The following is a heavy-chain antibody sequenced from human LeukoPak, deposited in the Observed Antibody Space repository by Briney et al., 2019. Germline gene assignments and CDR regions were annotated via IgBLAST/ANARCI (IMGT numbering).Heavy chain of an antibody. Sequence: GGSLRLSCAASGFTFSSYSMNWVRQAPGKGLEWVSSISSSSSYIYYADSVKGRFTISRDNAKNSLYLQMNSLRAEDTAVYYCARVLKEPGAFDIWGQGTMVTVS. CDR2: ISSSSSYI. V-gene: IGHV3-21*01. D-gene: IGHD1-14*01. CDR3: ARVLKEPGAFDI. J-gene: IGHJ3*02. CDR1: GFTFSSYS.